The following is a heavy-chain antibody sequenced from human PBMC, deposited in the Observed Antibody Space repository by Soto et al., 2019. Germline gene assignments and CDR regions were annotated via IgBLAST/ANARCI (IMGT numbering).Heavy chain of an antibody. CDR2: IYYSGST. CDR3: ARIFALPDVVVTPNAFDY. V-gene: IGHV4-31*03. D-gene: IGHD3-22*01. CDR1: GGSISSAGYY. Sequence: PSETLSLTSTVSGGSISSAGYYWSWIRQHPGKGLEWIGYIYYSGSTYYNPSLKSRVTISVDTSKNQFSLKLSSVTAADTAVYYCARIFALPDVVVTPNAFDYWGQGTLVTVSS. J-gene: IGHJ4*02.